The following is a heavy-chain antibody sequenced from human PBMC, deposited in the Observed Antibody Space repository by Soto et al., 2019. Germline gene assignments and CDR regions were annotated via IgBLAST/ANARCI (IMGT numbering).Heavy chain of an antibody. D-gene: IGHD3-10*01. V-gene: IGHV5-10-1*01. CDR1: GYSFTSYW. CDR3: ARLIYYGSGYYYGMDV. J-gene: IGHJ6*02. Sequence: GESLKISCKGSGYSFTSYWISWVCQMPGKGLEWMGRIDPSDSYTDYSPSFQGHVTISADKSISTAYLQWSSLKASDTAMYYCARLIYYGSGYYYGMDVWGQGTTVTVSS. CDR2: IDPSDSYT.